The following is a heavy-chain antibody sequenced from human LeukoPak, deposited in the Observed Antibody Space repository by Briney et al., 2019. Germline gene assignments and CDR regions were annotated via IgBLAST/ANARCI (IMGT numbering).Heavy chain of an antibody. CDR1: GVTLSNYG. CDR2: ISDSGGST. CDR3: AKRGVVIRVILVGFHKQAYYFDS. Sequence: GGSLRLSCAVSGVTLSNYGMSWVRQAPGKGLEWVAGISDSGGSTNYADPVKGRFIISRDNAKNTLYLQMNSLRAEDTAVYFCAKRGVVIRVILVGFHKQAYYFDSWGQGALLPVSS. D-gene: IGHD3-22*01. J-gene: IGHJ4*02. V-gene: IGHV3-23*01.